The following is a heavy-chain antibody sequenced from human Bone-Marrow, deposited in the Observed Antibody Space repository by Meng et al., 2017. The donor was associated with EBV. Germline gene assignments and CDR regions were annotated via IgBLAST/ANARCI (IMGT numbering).Heavy chain of an antibody. J-gene: IGHJ3*02. CDR1: GGSFNGYY. CDR3: ARGDLTDAFDI. CDR2: INHRGNS. Sequence: QVLPQQWGAGLLKPSETLSLTCAVYGGSFNGYYWTWIRQPPGKGLEWIGEINHRGNSYHNPSLKSRVTISVDTSKNQFSLRLSSVTAADTAVYYCARGDLTDAFDIWGQGTMVTVSS. V-gene: IGHV4-34*01.